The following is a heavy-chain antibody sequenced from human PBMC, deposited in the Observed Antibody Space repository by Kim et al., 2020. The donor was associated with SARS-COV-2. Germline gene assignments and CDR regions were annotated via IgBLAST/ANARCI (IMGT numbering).Heavy chain of an antibody. Sequence: ASVKVSCKASGYTFTGYYMHWVRQAPGQGLEWMGRINPNSGGTNYAQKFQGRVTMTRDTSISTAYMELSRLRSDDTAVYYCASLSQVVPAATGDPVKNYYYYYYGMDVWGQGTTVTVSS. J-gene: IGHJ6*02. CDR1: GYTFTGYY. V-gene: IGHV1-2*06. D-gene: IGHD2-2*01. CDR3: ASLSQVVPAATGDPVKNYYYYYYGMDV. CDR2: INPNSGGT.